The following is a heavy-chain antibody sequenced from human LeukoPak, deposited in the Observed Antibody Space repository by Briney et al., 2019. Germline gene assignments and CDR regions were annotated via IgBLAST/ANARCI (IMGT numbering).Heavy chain of an antibody. D-gene: IGHD5-24*01. CDR2: IYYSGST. V-gene: IGHV4-39*01. J-gene: IGHJ4*02. Sequence: PSETLSLTCTVSGGSISSSSYYWGWIRQPPGKGLEWIGSIYYSGSTYYNPSLKSRVTIPVDTSKNQFSLKLSSVTAADTAVYYCARLVRDGYDYYFDYWGQGTLVTVSS. CDR1: GGSISSSSYY. CDR3: ARLVRDGYDYYFDY.